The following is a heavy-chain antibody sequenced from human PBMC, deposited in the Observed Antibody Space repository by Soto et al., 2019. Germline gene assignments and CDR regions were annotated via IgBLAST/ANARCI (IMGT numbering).Heavy chain of an antibody. Sequence: SETLSLTCTVSGGSISSGDYYWSWIRQPPGKGLEWIGYIYYSGSTYYNPSLKSRVTISVDTSKNQFSLKLSSVTAADTAVYYCARTVVPAAIVEWFDPWGQGTLVTVSS. CDR1: GGSISSGDYY. J-gene: IGHJ5*02. V-gene: IGHV4-30-4*01. CDR2: IYYSGST. CDR3: ARTVVPAAIVEWFDP. D-gene: IGHD2-2*01.